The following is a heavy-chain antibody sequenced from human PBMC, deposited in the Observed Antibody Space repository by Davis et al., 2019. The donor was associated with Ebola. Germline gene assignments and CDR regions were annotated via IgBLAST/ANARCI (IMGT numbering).Heavy chain of an antibody. V-gene: IGHV4-31*03. CDR1: GGSISSGGYY. D-gene: IGHD5-18*01. CDR3: ARGQRGYSF. Sequence: MPSETLSLTCSVSGGSISSGGYYWSWIRQHPGKGLEWIGYIYYSGSTYYNPSLKSRVTISVDTSKNQFSLNLDSMTAADSAVYYCARGQRGYSFWGRGTLVIVSS. J-gene: IGHJ4*02. CDR2: IYYSGST.